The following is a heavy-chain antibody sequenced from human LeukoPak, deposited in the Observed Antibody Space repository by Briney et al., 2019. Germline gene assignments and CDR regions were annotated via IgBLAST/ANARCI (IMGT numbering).Heavy chain of an antibody. Sequence: PSETLSLTCTVSGGSISGYYWSWIRQPAGKGLEWIGRIYTSGSTDYNPSLKSRVTMSVDTSKKQFSLKLSSVTAADTAVYYCARVGRYGYYFDYWGQGTLVIVSS. J-gene: IGHJ4*02. D-gene: IGHD4-17*01. CDR2: IYTSGST. CDR3: ARVGRYGYYFDY. V-gene: IGHV4-4*07. CDR1: GGSISGYY.